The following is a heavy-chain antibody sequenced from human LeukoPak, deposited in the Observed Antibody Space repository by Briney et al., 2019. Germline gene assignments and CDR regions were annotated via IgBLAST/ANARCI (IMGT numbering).Heavy chain of an antibody. D-gene: IGHD2-2*01. CDR1: GGTFSSYA. Sequence: ASVKVSCKASGGTFSSYAISWVRQAPGQGLEWMGWMDPSRGNTGYAHKFQGRVTMARSTSVSTAYMELSSLTSEDTAVYYCARGLSRCSSGNCYEPNWLESWGQGTLVTVSS. V-gene: IGHV1-8*02. CDR2: MDPSRGNT. J-gene: IGHJ5*01. CDR3: ARGLSRCSSGNCYEPNWLES.